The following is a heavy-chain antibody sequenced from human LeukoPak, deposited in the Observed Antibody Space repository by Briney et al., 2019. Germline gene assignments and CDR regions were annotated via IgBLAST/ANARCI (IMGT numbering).Heavy chain of an antibody. V-gene: IGHV3-64*01. J-gene: IGHJ4*02. CDR2: ISNNGGST. CDR3: SRWGSTSCYDY. Sequence: GGSLRLSCAASGFTFSSYAMHWVRQAPGKGLEYVSAISNNGGSTYYANSVKGRFTISRDNSKNTLYLQLGSVRAEDMAVYYCSRWGSTSCYDYWGQGTLVTVSS. CDR1: GFTFSSYA. D-gene: IGHD2-2*01.